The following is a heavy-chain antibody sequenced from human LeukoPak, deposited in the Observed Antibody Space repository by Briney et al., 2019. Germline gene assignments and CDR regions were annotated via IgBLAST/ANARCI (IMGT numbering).Heavy chain of an antibody. CDR1: GLSISTYY. D-gene: IGHD1-26*01. J-gene: IGHJ4*02. CDR2: FSYSGST. CDR3: ARMYSGTSYYFDY. V-gene: IGHV4-59*01. Sequence: KPSETLSLTCSLSGLSISTYYGIWIRQPPAKGLEWMGFFSYSGSTKYNPSLKSRVTMSVDTSKNQFSLKLSSVTAADTAVYYCARMYSGTSYYFDYWGQGSLVTVSS.